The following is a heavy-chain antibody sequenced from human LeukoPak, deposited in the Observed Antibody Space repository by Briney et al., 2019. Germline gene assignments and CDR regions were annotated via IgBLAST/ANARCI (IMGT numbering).Heavy chain of an antibody. CDR2: ISSSSSYI. V-gene: IGHV3-21*01. CDR3: AKGGIWSTPLYYYYYGMDV. D-gene: IGHD3-3*01. J-gene: IGHJ6*02. Sequence: KRGGSLRLSCAASGFTFSSYSMNWVRQAPGKGLEWVSSISSSSSYIYYADSVKGRFTISRDNAKNSLYLQMNSLRAEDTAVYYCAKGGIWSTPLYYYYYGMDVWGQGTTVTVSS. CDR1: GFTFSSYS.